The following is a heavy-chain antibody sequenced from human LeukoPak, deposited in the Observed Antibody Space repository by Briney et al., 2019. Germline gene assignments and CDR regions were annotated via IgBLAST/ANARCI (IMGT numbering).Heavy chain of an antibody. V-gene: IGHV3-9*01. CDR1: GFTFDDYA. CDR2: ISWNSGSI. CDR3: AKSGSGAGYYDSSGYYDLDY. J-gene: IGHJ4*02. Sequence: GGSLRLSCAASGFTFDDYAMHWVRQAPGKGLEWVSGISWNSGSIGYADSVKGRFTISRDNAKNSLYLQMNSLRAEDTALYYCAKSGSGAGYYDSSGYYDLDYWGQGTLVTVSS. D-gene: IGHD3-22*01.